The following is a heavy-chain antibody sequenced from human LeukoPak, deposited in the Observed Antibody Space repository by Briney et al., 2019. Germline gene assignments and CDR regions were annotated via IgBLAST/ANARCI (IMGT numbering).Heavy chain of an antibody. Sequence: SQTLSLTCTVSGGSISSGGYYWSWIRQPPGKGLEWIGYIYRSGSTYYNPSLKSRVTISVDTSKNQFSLKLSSVTAADTAVYYCARVVELVKTRIAVAGSFDYWGQGTLVTVSS. CDR2: IYRSGST. J-gene: IGHJ4*02. CDR1: GGSISSGGYY. V-gene: IGHV4-30-2*01. D-gene: IGHD6-19*01. CDR3: ARVVELVKTRIAVAGSFDY.